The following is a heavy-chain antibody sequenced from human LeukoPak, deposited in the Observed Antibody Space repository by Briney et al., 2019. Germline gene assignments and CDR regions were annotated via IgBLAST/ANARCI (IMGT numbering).Heavy chain of an antibody. CDR3: ARQYYGSGSWGDPFDY. Sequence: GESLKISCKGSGYSFTSYWISWVRQMPGKGLEWMGRIDPSDSYTNYSPSFQGHVTISADKSISTAYLQWSSLKASDTAMYYCARQYYGSGSWGDPFDYWGQGTLVTVSS. J-gene: IGHJ4*02. CDR2: IDPSDSYT. D-gene: IGHD3-10*01. V-gene: IGHV5-10-1*01. CDR1: GYSFTSYW.